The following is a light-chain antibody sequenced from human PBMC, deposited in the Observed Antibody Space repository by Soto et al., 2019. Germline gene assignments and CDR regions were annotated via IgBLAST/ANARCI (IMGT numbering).Light chain of an antibody. CDR2: DVS. CDR3: YSCSRSSGTRYV. V-gene: IGLV2-14*03. J-gene: IGLJ1*01. CDR1: SSDIGTYNY. Sequence: QSVLTQPASVSGSPGQSITISCTGTSSDIGTYNYVSWYQQHPGQAPKPMIYDVSNRPSGVSDRFSGSKSGNTASLTISGLQAEDEADYYCYSCSRSSGTRYVFGTGTKLTVL.